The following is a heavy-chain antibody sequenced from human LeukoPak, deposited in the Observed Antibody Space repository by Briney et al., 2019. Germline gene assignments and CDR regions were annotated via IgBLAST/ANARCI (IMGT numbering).Heavy chain of an antibody. J-gene: IGHJ4*02. CDR1: GGSISSRPYY. V-gene: IGHV4-39*07. D-gene: IGHD3-10*01. Sequence: SETLSLTCTVSGGSISSRPYYWGWVRQPPGKGLEWIGTISYSGTTYYSPSLKSRVTISVDTSKNQFSLKLSSVTAADTAVYYCARGSRGLLWFGNPDYWGQGTLVTVSS. CDR2: ISYSGTT. CDR3: ARGSRGLLWFGNPDY.